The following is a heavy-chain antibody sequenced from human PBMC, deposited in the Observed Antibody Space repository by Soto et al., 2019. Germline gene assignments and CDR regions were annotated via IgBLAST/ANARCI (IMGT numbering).Heavy chain of an antibody. CDR1: GFTFSSYG. Sequence: GGSLRLSCTASGFTFSSYGMHWVRQAPGKGLEWVAVISYDGSNKYYADSVKGRFTISRDNSKNTLYLQMNSLRAEDTAVYYCAKGGAIFGPCPALFDPWGQGTLVTVSS. D-gene: IGHD3-3*01. J-gene: IGHJ5*02. V-gene: IGHV3-30*18. CDR3: AKGGAIFGPCPALFDP. CDR2: ISYDGSNK.